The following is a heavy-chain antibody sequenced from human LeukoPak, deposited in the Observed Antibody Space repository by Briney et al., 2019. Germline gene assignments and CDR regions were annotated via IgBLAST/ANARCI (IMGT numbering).Heavy chain of an antibody. Sequence: PSETLSLTCTVSGGSISGYYWSWIRQPPGKGLEWIGYIYYSGSTSYNPSLKSRVTISVDTSKNQFSLKLSSVTAADTAVYYCARVGNGGRRSYYYYYMDVWGKGTTVTVSS. V-gene: IGHV4-59*12. J-gene: IGHJ6*03. D-gene: IGHD4-23*01. CDR2: IYYSGST. CDR3: ARVGNGGRRSYYYYYMDV. CDR1: GGSISGYY.